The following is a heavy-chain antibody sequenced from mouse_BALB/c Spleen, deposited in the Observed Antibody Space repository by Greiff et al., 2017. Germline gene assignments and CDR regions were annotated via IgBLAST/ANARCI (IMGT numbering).Heavy chain of an antibody. CDR1: GFNIKDTY. Sequence: EVKLQESGAELVKPGASVKLSCTASGFNIKDTYMHWVKQRPEQGLEWIGRIDPANGNTKYDPKFQGKATITADTSSNTAYLQLSSLTSEDTAVYYCADITTVVGDAMDYWGQGTSVTVSS. V-gene: IGHV14-3*02. J-gene: IGHJ4*01. D-gene: IGHD1-1*01. CDR3: ADITTVVGDAMDY. CDR2: IDPANGNT.